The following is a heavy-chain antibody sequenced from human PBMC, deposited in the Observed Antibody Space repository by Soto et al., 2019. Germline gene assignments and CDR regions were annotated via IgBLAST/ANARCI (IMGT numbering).Heavy chain of an antibody. CDR2: ISYDGSNK. CDR3: ARDATLLVYYDSSWDWYVDL. CDR1: GFTFSSYA. Sequence: QVQLVESGGGVVQPGRSLRLSCAASGFTFSSYAMHWVRQAPGKGLEWVAVISYDGSNKYYADSVKGRFTISRDNSKNTLYLQMNSLRAEDTAVDYCARDATLLVYYDSSWDWYVDLWGRGTLVTVSS. V-gene: IGHV3-30-3*01. D-gene: IGHD3-22*01. J-gene: IGHJ2*01.